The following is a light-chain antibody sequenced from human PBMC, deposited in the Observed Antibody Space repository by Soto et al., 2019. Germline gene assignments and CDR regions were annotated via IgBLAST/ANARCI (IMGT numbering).Light chain of an antibody. V-gene: IGKV3-20*01. CDR3: QQYGSSHLYT. CDR2: GAS. Sequence: EIVLTQSPGTLSLSPGERATLSCRASQSVSSSYLAWYQQKPGQAPRLLIYGASSRATGIPDRFSGSGSGTDFTITISRLEAEDFAVYYCQQYGSSHLYTFGQGTKLEIK. J-gene: IGKJ2*01. CDR1: QSVSSSY.